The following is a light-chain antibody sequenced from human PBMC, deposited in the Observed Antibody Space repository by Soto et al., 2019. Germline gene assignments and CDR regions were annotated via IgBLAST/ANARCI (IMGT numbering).Light chain of an antibody. V-gene: IGKV2-30*01. CDR2: KVS. J-gene: IGKJ1*01. Sequence: DIVMTQSQLSLPVTLEQTASISCRSSQSVVYSGGNTYLNWFRQRPGQSPRRVIYKVSNRHYGGPDRFSGIASGTDFTLKISRVEAEDVGVYYCLQGSHWPWIFGQGTKVEIK. CDR1: QSVVYSGGNTY. CDR3: LQGSHWPWI.